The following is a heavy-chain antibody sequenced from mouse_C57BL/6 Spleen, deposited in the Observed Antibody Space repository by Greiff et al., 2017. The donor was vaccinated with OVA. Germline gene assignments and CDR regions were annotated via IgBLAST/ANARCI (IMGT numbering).Heavy chain of an antibody. D-gene: IGHD2-3*01. V-gene: IGHV1-59*01. CDR1: GYTFTSYW. Sequence: QVQLQQPGAELVRPGTSVKLSCKASGYTFTSYWMHWVKQRPGQGLEWIGVIDPSDSYTNYNQKFKGKATLTVDTSSSTAYMQLSSLTSEDSAVYYCARPIYDGAWFAYWGQGTLVTVSA. CDR2: IDPSDSYT. J-gene: IGHJ3*01. CDR3: ARPIYDGAWFAY.